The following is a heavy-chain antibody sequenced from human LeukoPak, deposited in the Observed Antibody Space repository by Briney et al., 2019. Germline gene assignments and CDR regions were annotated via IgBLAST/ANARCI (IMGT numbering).Heavy chain of an antibody. Sequence: GGSLRLSCAASGFTFSSFSMIWVRQAPGKGLEWVSSTSSSSAYTFYAESGRGRFTISRDNSKNMLYLQMNSLRAEDTAVYYCAKWKYSNSGIDDYWGQGTLVTVSS. J-gene: IGHJ4*02. V-gene: IGHV3-21*04. CDR3: AKWKYSNSGIDDY. CDR1: GFTFSSFS. D-gene: IGHD6-6*01. CDR2: TSSSSAYT.